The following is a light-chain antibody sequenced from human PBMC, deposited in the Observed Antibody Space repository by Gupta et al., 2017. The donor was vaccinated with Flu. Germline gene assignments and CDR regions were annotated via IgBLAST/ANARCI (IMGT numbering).Light chain of an antibody. V-gene: IGLV3-1*01. J-gene: IGLJ2*01. Sequence: TGTITCSGHRLQQKYVSWVQQRPGQCHFLVIYKAFQRPSGISARFSASNSGNTATLTIAETKFIDECDFYCQAWDQDNEVFGGGTKLTVL. CDR2: KAF. CDR1: RLQQKY. CDR3: QAWDQDNEV.